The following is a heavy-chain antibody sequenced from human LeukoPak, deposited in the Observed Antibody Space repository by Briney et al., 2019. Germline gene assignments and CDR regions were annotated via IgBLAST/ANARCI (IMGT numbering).Heavy chain of an antibody. D-gene: IGHD2-15*01. CDR2: ISGSGGST. J-gene: IGHJ4*02. Sequence: GGSLRLSCAASGFTFSSYAMSWVRQAPGKGLEWVSAISGSGGSTYYADSVKGRFTISRDNSKNTLYLQMNSLRAEDTAVYYCAKVFDIVVVVAANGFDYWGQGTLVTVSS. CDR1: GFTFSSYA. V-gene: IGHV3-23*01. CDR3: AKVFDIVVVVAANGFDY.